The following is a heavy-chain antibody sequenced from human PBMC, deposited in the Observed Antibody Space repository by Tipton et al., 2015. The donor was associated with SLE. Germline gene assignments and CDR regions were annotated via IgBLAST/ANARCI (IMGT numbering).Heavy chain of an antibody. CDR3: ARIRPGHGDPFDF. Sequence: TLSLTCTVSGDSVGTNYWNWIRQPAGKGLEWIGRLYGSGSPTPYNPSLEGRVTVSVDTSPNQVSLKLTSVTAADTAVYYCARIRPGHGDPFDFWGQGTLVTVSS. CDR1: GDSVGTNY. CDR2: LYGSGSPT. V-gene: IGHV4-4*07. D-gene: IGHD4-17*01. J-gene: IGHJ4*02.